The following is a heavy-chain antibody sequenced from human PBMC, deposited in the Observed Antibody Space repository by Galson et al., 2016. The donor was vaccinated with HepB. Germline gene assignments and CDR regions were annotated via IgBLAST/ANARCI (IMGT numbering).Heavy chain of an antibody. CDR3: ARNGRTARGAFDI. D-gene: IGHD2-8*01. CDR2: IYHTGVT. Sequence: SETMSLTCVVSGGSISTSHWWTWLRQSPGKGLEWIGEIYHTGVTNYNQSVKSRVTISVDKSTNQFSLKLISMTAADTAVYYCARNGRTARGAFDIWGQGTMVTVSS. CDR1: GGSISTSHW. J-gene: IGHJ3*02. V-gene: IGHV4-4*02.